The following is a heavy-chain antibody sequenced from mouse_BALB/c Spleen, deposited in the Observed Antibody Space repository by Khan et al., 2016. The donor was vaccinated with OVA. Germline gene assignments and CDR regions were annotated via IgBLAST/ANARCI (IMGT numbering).Heavy chain of an antibody. CDR2: IGPGSGNT. D-gene: IGHD1-1*01. V-gene: IGHV1S41*01. CDR1: GYTFTSYW. Sequence: DLVKPGASVKLSCKASGYTFTSYWINWIKQRPGQGLEWVGHIGPGSGNTYYNEIFKGKATLTVDTSSSTAYIQLSSLSSEDSAVYYCARSNYYGSSLYDMDYWGQGTSVTVSS. CDR3: ARSNYYGSSLYDMDY. J-gene: IGHJ4*01.